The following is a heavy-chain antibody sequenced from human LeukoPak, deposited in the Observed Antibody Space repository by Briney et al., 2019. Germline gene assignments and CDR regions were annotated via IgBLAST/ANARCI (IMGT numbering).Heavy chain of an antibody. Sequence: GGSLRLSCAASGFTFTSYSMNWVRQAPGKGLEWVSTISGGGGSTYYADSVKGRFTISRDNSRNTLYLQMNSLRADDTAVYYCAKEGHKHGIPYFDCWGQGALVTVSS. CDR2: ISGGGGST. V-gene: IGHV3-23*01. J-gene: IGHJ4*02. D-gene: IGHD2-8*01. CDR3: AKEGHKHGIPYFDC. CDR1: GFTFTSYS.